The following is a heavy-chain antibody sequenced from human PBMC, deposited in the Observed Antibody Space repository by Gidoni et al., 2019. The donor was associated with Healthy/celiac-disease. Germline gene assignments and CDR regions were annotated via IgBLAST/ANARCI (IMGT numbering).Heavy chain of an antibody. V-gene: IGHV3-21*01. CDR2: ISSSSSYI. D-gene: IGHD6-19*01. CDR1: GFTFSSYS. Sequence: EVQLVEYGGGVVKPGGSLRLSCAASGFTFSSYSMNCVRQAPGKGLEWVSSISSSSSYISYADSVKGRFTISRDNAKNSLYLQMNSLRAEDTAVYYCAREIRVAGTSWFAPWGQGTLVTVSS. J-gene: IGHJ5*02. CDR3: AREIRVAGTSWFAP.